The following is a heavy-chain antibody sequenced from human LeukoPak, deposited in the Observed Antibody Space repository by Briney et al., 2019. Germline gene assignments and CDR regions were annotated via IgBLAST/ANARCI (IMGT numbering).Heavy chain of an antibody. Sequence: GASVKVSCKASGHTFTGYYIYWVRQAPGQGLEWKGRINPNSGGTNYAQKFQGRVTMTSDTSISTAYMELSRLRSDDTAVNYCARDKVAGVGALDYWGQGTLVTVSS. D-gene: IGHD3-16*01. CDR2: INPNSGGT. CDR1: GHTFTGYY. J-gene: IGHJ4*02. CDR3: ARDKVAGVGALDY. V-gene: IGHV1-2*02.